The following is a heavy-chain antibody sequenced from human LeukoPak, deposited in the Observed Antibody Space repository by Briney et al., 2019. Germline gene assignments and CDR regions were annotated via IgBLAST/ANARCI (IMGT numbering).Heavy chain of an antibody. D-gene: IGHD5-18*01. CDR1: GFTFSSYW. V-gene: IGHV3-7*04. CDR3: ARARRETVRGSEYGYNFDY. J-gene: IGHJ4*02. CDR2: IKQDGSEK. Sequence: GGSLRLSCAASGFTFSSYWMSWVRQAPGKGLEWVANIKQDGSEKHYVDSVKGRFTISRDNAGNSLYLQMSSLRAEDTAVYYCARARRETVRGSEYGYNFDYWGQGTLVTVSS.